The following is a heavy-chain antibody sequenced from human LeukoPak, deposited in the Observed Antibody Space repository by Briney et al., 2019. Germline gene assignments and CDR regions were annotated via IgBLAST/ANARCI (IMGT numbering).Heavy chain of an antibody. V-gene: IGHV1-46*01. J-gene: IGHJ3*02. D-gene: IGHD3-10*01. Sequence: ASVKVSCKASGYTFTSYYMHWVRQAPGQGLEWRGIINPSGGSTSYAQKFQGRVTMTRDTSTSTVYIGLSSLRSEDTAVYYCARGLLWFGELPHGAFDIWGQGRMVTVSS. CDR2: INPSGGST. CDR1: GYTFTSYY. CDR3: ARGLLWFGELPHGAFDI.